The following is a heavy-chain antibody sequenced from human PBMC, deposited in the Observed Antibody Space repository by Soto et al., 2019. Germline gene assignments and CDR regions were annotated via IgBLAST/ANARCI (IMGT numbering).Heavy chain of an antibody. J-gene: IGHJ6*03. Sequence: GGSLRLSCAASGFTFSSYWMHWVRQAPGKGLVWVSRINSDGSSTSYADSVKGRFTISRDNAKNTLYLQMNSLRAEDTAVYYCARVDDYDIVPGYYMGYYYMDVWGKGTTVTVSS. CDR3: ARVDDYDIVPGYYMGYYYMDV. V-gene: IGHV3-74*01. CDR1: GFTFSSYW. D-gene: IGHD3-9*01. CDR2: INSDGSST.